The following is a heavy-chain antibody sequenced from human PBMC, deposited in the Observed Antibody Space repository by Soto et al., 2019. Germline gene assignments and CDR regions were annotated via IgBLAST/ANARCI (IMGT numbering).Heavy chain of an antibody. CDR1: GFTFSSYS. CDR2: ISSSSSYI. D-gene: IGHD4-17*01. CDR3: ARRMIYGAVYYGMDV. V-gene: IGHV3-21*01. Sequence: GGSLRLSCAASGFTFSSYSMNWVRQAPGKGLEWVSSISSSSSYIYYADSVKGRFTISRDNAKNSLYLQMNSLRAEDTAVYYCARRMIYGAVYYGMDVWGQGTTVTVSS. J-gene: IGHJ6*02.